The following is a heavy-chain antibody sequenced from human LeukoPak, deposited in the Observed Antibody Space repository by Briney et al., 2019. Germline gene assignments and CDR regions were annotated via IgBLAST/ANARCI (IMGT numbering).Heavy chain of an antibody. CDR3: ASALPDYYGSGSYFDY. V-gene: IGHV4-39*01. Sequence: SETLSLTCTVSGGSISSSSYYWSWIRQPPGKGLEWIVSIHYSGSTYYNPSLKSRVTISVDTSKNQFSLKLSSVTAADTAVYYCASALPDYYGSGSYFDYWGQGTLVTVSS. J-gene: IGHJ4*02. CDR1: GGSISSSSYY. D-gene: IGHD3-10*01. CDR2: IHYSGST.